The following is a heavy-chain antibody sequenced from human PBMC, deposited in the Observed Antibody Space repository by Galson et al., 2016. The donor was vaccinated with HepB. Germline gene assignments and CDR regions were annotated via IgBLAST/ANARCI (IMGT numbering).Heavy chain of an antibody. CDR1: GASISNGSYY. CDR2: TYFSGYT. CDR3: GRHWARGGYVDS. Sequence: ETLSLTCTVSGASISNGSYYWGWIRQPPGKGLECIGTTYFSGYTYYNPSLKSRVTISVDTSKNQFSLKLYSVTAADTAVYYCGRHWARGGYVDSWGQGTLVTVSS. D-gene: IGHD2-15*01. V-gene: IGHV4-39*01. J-gene: IGHJ4*02.